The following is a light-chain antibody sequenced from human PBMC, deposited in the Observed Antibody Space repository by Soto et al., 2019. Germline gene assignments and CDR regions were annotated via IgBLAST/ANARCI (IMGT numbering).Light chain of an antibody. V-gene: IGKV3-20*01. Sequence: EVVLTQSPGTLSLSPGERGTLSCRASQSVSSSYLVWYQQKPGQAPRLLIYSASSRATGIPDRFSGSGSGTDFTLTISKVEPEDFAVYYCQQYGDSPTFGGGTKVDIK. CDR2: SAS. CDR1: QSVSSSY. CDR3: QQYGDSPT. J-gene: IGKJ4*01.